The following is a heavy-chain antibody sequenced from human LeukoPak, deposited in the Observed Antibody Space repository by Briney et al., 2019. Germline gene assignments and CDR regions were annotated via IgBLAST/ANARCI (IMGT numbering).Heavy chain of an antibody. V-gene: IGHV4-59*01. CDR1: GGSISSYY. CDR3: AMGDYYDSSGYPLLYY. D-gene: IGHD3-22*01. Sequence: SETLSLTCTVSGGSISSYYWSWIRQPPGKGLEWIGYIYYSGSTNYNPSLKSRVTISVDTSKNQFSLKLSSATAADTAVYYCAMGDYYDSSGYPLLYYWGQGTLVTVSS. J-gene: IGHJ4*02. CDR2: IYYSGST.